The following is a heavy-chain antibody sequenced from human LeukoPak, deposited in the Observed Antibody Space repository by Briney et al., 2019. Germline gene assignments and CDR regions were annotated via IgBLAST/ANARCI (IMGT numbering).Heavy chain of an antibody. CDR3: AKDPGDIVVVPAAGIDY. CDR1: GFTFSSYA. J-gene: IGHJ4*02. D-gene: IGHD2-2*01. CDR2: ISGSGGST. Sequence: QPGGSLRLSCAASGFTFSSYAMSWVRQAPGKGLEWVSAISGSGGSTYYADSVKGRFTISRDNSKNTLYLQMNSQRAEDTAVCYCAKDPGDIVVVPAAGIDYWGQGTLVTVSS. V-gene: IGHV3-23*01.